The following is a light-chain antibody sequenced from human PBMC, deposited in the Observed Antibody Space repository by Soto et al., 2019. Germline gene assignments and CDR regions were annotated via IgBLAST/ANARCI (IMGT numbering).Light chain of an antibody. CDR3: QQRNVWPPVT. J-gene: IGKJ5*01. CDR1: QSVSSSY. Sequence: EIVLTQSPGTLSLSPGERATLSCRASQSVSSSYLAWYQPRPGQAPRLLIFGAFNRATGIPARFSGSGSGTDFTLTISSLEPEDSAVYYCQQRNVWPPVTFGQGTRLEIK. CDR2: GAF. V-gene: IGKV3D-20*02.